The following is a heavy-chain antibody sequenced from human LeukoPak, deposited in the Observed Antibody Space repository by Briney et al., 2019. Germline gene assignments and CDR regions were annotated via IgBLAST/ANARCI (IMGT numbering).Heavy chain of an antibody. CDR2: IYPADSDI. D-gene: IGHD2-15*01. Sequence: GKSLKISSKGSGYSINNYWIGWVRQMPGKGLEWMGIIYPADSDIRYSPSFQGQVTISADKSISTAYLQWSSLKASDTAMYYCARQEYCSGGSCYTWFDPWGQGTLVTVSS. J-gene: IGHJ5*02. CDR3: ARQEYCSGGSCYTWFDP. V-gene: IGHV5-51*01. CDR1: GYSINNYW.